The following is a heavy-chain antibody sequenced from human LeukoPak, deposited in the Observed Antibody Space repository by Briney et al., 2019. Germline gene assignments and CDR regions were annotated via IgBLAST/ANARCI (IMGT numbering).Heavy chain of an antibody. D-gene: IGHD6-19*01. J-gene: IGHJ4*02. CDR3: ARSRGGAVAGTGGFYFDY. CDR2: IYYSGST. V-gene: IGHV4-59*08. CDR1: GGSLSSYY. Sequence: SETLSLTCTVSGGSLSSYYWSWIRQPPGKGLEWIGYIYYSGSTNYNPSLKSRVTISVDTSKNQFSLKLSSVTAADTAVYYCARSRGGAVAGTGGFYFDYWGQGTLVTVSS.